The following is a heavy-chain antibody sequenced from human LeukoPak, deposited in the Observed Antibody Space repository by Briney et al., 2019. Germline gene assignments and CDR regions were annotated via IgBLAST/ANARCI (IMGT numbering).Heavy chain of an antibody. J-gene: IGHJ6*02. Sequence: GPSVKVSCKASGYTFTGYYMHWVRQAPGQGLEWMGWINPNSGGTNYAQKFQGRVTMTRDTSISTAYMELSRLRCHDPAVYYCARAPTVITYDENYYYGMDVWGQGTTVTVSS. CDR2: INPNSGGT. D-gene: IGHD4-11*01. V-gene: IGHV1-2*02. CDR1: GYTFTGYY. CDR3: ARAPTVITYDENYYYGMDV.